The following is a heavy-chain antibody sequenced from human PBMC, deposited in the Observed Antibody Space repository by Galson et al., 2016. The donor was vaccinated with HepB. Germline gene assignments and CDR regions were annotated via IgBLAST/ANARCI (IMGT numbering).Heavy chain of an antibody. CDR2: ISYAGSIK. V-gene: IGHV3-30*18. CDR1: GFRFSNYG. J-gene: IGHJ4*02. Sequence: SLRLSCAGSGFRFSNYGLHWVRQAPGKGLEWVSFISYAGSIKYYADSVKGRFTISRDNPKNTLYLQMNSLRVEDTAVYYCAKLDCGRDCPRDDWGQGTLVTVSS. D-gene: IGHD2-21*02. CDR3: AKLDCGRDCPRDD.